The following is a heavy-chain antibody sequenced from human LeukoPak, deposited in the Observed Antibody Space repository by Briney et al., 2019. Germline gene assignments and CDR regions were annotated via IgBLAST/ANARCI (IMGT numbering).Heavy chain of an antibody. V-gene: IGHV3-33*01. CDR2: IWYDGSNK. Sequence: GGSLRLSCAASGFTFSSYGMHWVRQAPGKGLEWVAVIWYDGSNKYYADSVKGRFTISRDDSKNTLYLQMNSLRAEDTAVYYCARVLPAAMALDYWGQGTLVTVSS. CDR1: GFTFSSYG. J-gene: IGHJ4*02. CDR3: ARVLPAAMALDY. D-gene: IGHD2-2*01.